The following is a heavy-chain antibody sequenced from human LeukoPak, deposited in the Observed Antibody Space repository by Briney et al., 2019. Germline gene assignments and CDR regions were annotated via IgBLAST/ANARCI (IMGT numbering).Heavy chain of an antibody. J-gene: IGHJ4*02. CDR3: ARARIAMFRGVPPEY. CDR2: INPSGGST. Sequence: ASVKDSSKASGYTFTSYYMHWVRQAPGHGLEWMGIINPSGGSTSYAQKFQGRVTMTRDTSTSTVYMELSSLRSEDTAVYYCARARIAMFRGVPPEYWGQGTLVTVPS. D-gene: IGHD3-10*01. CDR1: GYTFTSYY. V-gene: IGHV1-46*01.